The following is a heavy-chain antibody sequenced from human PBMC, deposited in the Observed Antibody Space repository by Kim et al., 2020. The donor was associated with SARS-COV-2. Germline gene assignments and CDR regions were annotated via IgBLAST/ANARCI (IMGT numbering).Heavy chain of an antibody. V-gene: IGHV4-31*03. CDR3: AREEGTTVSFDY. CDR1: GGSISSGGYY. J-gene: IGHJ4*02. D-gene: IGHD4-17*01. Sequence: SETLSLTCTVSGGSISSGGYYWSWIRQHPGKSLEWIGYIYYSGNTYYNPSLKSRVTISVDTSKNQFSLKLSSVTAADTAVYYCAREEGTTVSFDYWGQGTLVTVSS. CDR2: IYYSGNT.